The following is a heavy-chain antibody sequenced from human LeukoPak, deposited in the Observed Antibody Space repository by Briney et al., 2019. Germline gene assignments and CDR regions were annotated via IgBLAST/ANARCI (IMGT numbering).Heavy chain of an antibody. CDR1: GFTFSSYE. CDR3: ARLYSSGWYDFDY. CDR2: ISSSGSTI. V-gene: IGHV3-48*03. J-gene: IGHJ4*02. Sequence: PGGSLRLSRAASGFTFSSYEMNWVRQAPGKGLEWVSYISSSGSTIYYADSVKGRFTISRDNAKNSLYLQMNSLRAEDTAVYYCARLYSSGWYDFDYWGQGTLVTVSS. D-gene: IGHD6-19*01.